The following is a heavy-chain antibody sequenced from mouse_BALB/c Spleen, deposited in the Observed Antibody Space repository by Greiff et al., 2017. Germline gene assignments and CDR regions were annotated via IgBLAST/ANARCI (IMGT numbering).Heavy chain of an antibody. J-gene: IGHJ3*01. V-gene: IGHV1-37*01. Sequence: EVMLVESGPELVKPGASVKISCKASGYSFTGYFMNWVKQSHGKSLEWIGRINPYNGDTFYNQKFKGKATLTVDKSSSTAHMELLSLTSEDSAVYYCGRSDDGYFTWFAYWGQGTLVTVSA. CDR3: GRSDDGYFTWFAY. D-gene: IGHD2-3*01. CDR1: GYSFTGYF. CDR2: INPYNGDT.